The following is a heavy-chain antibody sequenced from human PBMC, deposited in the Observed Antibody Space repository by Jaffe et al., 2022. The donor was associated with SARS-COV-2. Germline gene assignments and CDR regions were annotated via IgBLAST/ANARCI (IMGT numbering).Heavy chain of an antibody. V-gene: IGHV4-4*02. CDR1: GGSISSSNW. CDR2: IYHSGST. Sequence: QVQLQESGPGLVKPSGTLSLTCAVSGGSISSSNWWSWVRQPPGKGLEWIGEIYHSGSTNYNPSLKSRVTISVDKSKNQFSLKLSSVTAADTAVYYCARDGVAARPSGLYDYGMDVWGQGTTVTVSS. J-gene: IGHJ6*02. D-gene: IGHD6-6*01. CDR3: ARDGVAARPSGLYDYGMDV.